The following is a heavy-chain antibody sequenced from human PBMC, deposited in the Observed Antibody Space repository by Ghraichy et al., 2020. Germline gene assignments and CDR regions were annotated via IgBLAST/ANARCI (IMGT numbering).Heavy chain of an antibody. V-gene: IGHV4-39*01. CDR3: ARHSWVSPMGY. J-gene: IGHJ4*02. D-gene: IGHD1-26*01. CDR1: GGSISSSSYY. Sequence: SETLSLTCTVSGGSISSSSYYWGWIRQPPGKGLEWIGSIYYSGSTYYNPSLKSRVTISVDTSKNQFSLKLSSVTAADTAVYYCARHSWVSPMGYWGQGTLVTVSS. CDR2: IYYSGST.